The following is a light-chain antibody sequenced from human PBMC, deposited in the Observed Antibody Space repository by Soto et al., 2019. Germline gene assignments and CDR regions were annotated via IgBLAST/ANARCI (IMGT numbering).Light chain of an antibody. CDR2: DGS. CDR3: QQHYNWPRIT. J-gene: IGKJ5*01. V-gene: IGKV3-11*01. CDR1: QSISSF. Sequence: EIVLTQSPPTLSLSPGERATLSCRASQSISSFLAWYQRRPGQAPRLLISDGSNRATGIPARFSGSGSGTDFTLTITSLEPEDFAVYYCQQHYNWPRITFGQGTRLEIK.